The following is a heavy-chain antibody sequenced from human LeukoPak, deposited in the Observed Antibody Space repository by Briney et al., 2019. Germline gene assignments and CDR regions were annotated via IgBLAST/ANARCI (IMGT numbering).Heavy chain of an antibody. Sequence: GGSLRLSCAASGFTFSSYAMTWVRQAPGKGLEWVSGISGGNGATYYADSVKGRFTISTDNSKNTLYLQMNSLRVEDTAVYYCAKSYYYGSGIPSLDYWGAGTPVTVSS. CDR2: ISGGNGAT. D-gene: IGHD3-10*01. CDR3: AKSYYYGSGIPSLDY. CDR1: GFTFSSYA. J-gene: IGHJ4*02. V-gene: IGHV3-23*01.